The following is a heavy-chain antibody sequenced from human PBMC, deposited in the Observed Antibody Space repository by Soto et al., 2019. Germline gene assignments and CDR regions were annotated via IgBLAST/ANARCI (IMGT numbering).Heavy chain of an antibody. V-gene: IGHV5-51*01. CDR2: IYPGDSDT. CDR1: GYSFTSYW. D-gene: IGHD3-10*01. J-gene: IGHJ6*03. Sequence: GESLKISCKGSGYSFTSYWIGRVRQMPGKGLEWMGIIYPGDSDTRYSPSFQGQVTISADKSISTAYLQWSSLKASDTAMYYCARRLYYGSGSYSHYMDVWGKGTTVTVSS. CDR3: ARRLYYGSGSYSHYMDV.